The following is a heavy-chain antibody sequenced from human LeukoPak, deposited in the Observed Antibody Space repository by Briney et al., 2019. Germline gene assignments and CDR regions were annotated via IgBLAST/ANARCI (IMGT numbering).Heavy chain of an antibody. J-gene: IGHJ4*02. CDR3: ARGYCSGGSCYSILFVY. D-gene: IGHD2-15*01. V-gene: IGHV1-2*02. CDR2: IKPNSGGT. Sequence: ASVKVSCKSSGYTFTGYYMHWVRQAPGQGLEWMGWIKPNSGGTNYAQKFQGRVTMTRDTSISTAYMELSRLRSDDTAVYYYARGYCSGGSCYSILFVYWGQGTLVTVSS. CDR1: GYTFTGYY.